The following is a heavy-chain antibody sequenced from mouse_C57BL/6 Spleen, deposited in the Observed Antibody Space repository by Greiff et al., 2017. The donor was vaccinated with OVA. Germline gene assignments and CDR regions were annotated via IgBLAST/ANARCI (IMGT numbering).Heavy chain of an antibody. Sequence: VQLQQSGPELVKPGASVKISCKASGYSFTDYNLNWVKQSNGKSLEWIGVHNPNDGSTSYNQKFKGKATLTVDQSSSTAYRQLNSLTSEDTAVYYCAREGDCNDGDMDDWGQGTSVTVSS. J-gene: IGHJ4*01. V-gene: IGHV1-39*01. CDR2: HNPNDGST. D-gene: IGHD2-12*01. CDR3: AREGDCNDGDMDD. CDR1: GYSFTDYN.